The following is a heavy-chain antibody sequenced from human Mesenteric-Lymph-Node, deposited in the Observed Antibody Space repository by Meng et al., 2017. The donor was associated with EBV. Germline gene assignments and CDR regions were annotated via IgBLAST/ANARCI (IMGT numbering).Heavy chain of an antibody. J-gene: IGHJ5*02. D-gene: IGHD3-16*02. Sequence: QVELVQSGAEVKKPGASVKVSCKASGYTFTSYYMHWVRQAPGQGLEWMGIINPSGGSTSYAQKFQGRVTMTRDTSTSTVYMELSSLRSEDTAVYYCARSDYVWGSYRYLFNWFDPWGQGTLVTVSS. V-gene: IGHV1-46*01. CDR1: GYTFTSYY. CDR3: ARSDYVWGSYRYLFNWFDP. CDR2: INPSGGST.